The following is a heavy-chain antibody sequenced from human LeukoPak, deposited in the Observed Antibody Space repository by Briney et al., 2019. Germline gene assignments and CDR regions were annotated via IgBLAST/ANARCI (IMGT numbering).Heavy chain of an antibody. CDR1: GGSFSGYY. CDR3: ARKKEEGAKEYYYYYGMDV. D-gene: IGHD1-26*01. Sequence: SETLSLTCAVYGGSFSGYYWSWIRQPPGKGLEWIGEINHSGSTNYNPSLKSRVTISVDTSKNQFSLKLSSVTAADTAVYYCARKKEEGAKEYYYYYGMDVWGQGTTVTVSS. CDR2: INHSGST. V-gene: IGHV4-34*01. J-gene: IGHJ6*02.